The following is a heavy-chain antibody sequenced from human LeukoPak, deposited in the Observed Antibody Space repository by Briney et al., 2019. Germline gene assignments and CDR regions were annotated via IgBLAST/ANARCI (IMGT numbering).Heavy chain of an antibody. Sequence: GGSLRLSCAASGFTFIRYAMTWVRQAPGKGLEWVSTIGGSGASTYYADSVKGRFTISKDNSKNTLYLQMNSLTAEDTAIYYCAKDRDVTIYFNYWGQGTLVTVSS. D-gene: IGHD5-24*01. V-gene: IGHV3-23*01. CDR3: AKDRDVTIYFNY. CDR2: IGGSGAST. J-gene: IGHJ4*02. CDR1: GFTFIRYA.